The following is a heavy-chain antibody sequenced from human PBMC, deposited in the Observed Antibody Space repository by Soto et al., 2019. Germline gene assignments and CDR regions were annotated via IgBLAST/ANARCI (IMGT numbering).Heavy chain of an antibody. CDR2: IYHSVST. V-gene: IGHV4-38-2*02. CDR3: ARKPYYASGRIKLFDA. Sequence: KAXETLSLPFTVSGYSINSDYYWGWIRQPPGKGLEWIASIYHSVSTFYNPSLRSRVTISIDTSKNQFSLRLTAVTAADTAMYYCARKPYYASGRIKLFDAWGQGTLVTVSS. D-gene: IGHD3-10*01. J-gene: IGHJ4*02. CDR1: GYSINSDYY.